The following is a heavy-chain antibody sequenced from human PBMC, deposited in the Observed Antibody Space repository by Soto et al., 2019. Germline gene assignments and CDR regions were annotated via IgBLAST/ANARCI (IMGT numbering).Heavy chain of an antibody. CDR2: INNSGST. V-gene: IGHV4-34*01. D-gene: IGHD3-16*02. CDR1: GGSFSGYY. Sequence: PSETPSLTCAVYGGSFSGYYWCWIRQPPGKGLEWIGGINNSGSTNYNPALKSGGTGSVDTSKNDFCLKLSSVTAADTAVYYCARAGKVTFGGAIVFGFDYWGQGTLVTVSS. CDR3: ARAGKVTFGGAIVFGFDY. J-gene: IGHJ4*02.